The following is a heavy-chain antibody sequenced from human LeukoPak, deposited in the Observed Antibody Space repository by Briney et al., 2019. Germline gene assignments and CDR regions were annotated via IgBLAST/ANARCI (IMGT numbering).Heavy chain of an antibody. CDR1: GGSISSYY. V-gene: IGHV4-59*01. D-gene: IGHD5-18*01. Sequence: SETLSLTCTVSGGSISSYYWSWIRQPPGKGLEWIGYIYYSGSTTYNPSLKSRVTISVDTSKNQFSLKLSSVTAADTAVYYCARVVGYSYGNPDAFDIWGQGTMVTVSS. CDR3: ARVVGYSYGNPDAFDI. CDR2: IYYSGST. J-gene: IGHJ3*02.